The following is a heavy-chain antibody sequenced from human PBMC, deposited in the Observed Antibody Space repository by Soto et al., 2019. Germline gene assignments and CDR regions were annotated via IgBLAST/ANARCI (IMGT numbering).Heavy chain of an antibody. CDR3: ARRWGGALDY. Sequence: QVQLQASGPGLVKPSETLSLTCTVSGGSMSSYYWSWIRQPPGKGLEWIGYIYYSGSTNYNPSLKSRVTIAVDTSKNQFSLKLNSVTAADTAVYYCARRWGGALDYWGQGTLVTVSS. J-gene: IGHJ4*02. CDR2: IYYSGST. D-gene: IGHD3-16*01. V-gene: IGHV4-59*08. CDR1: GGSMSSYY.